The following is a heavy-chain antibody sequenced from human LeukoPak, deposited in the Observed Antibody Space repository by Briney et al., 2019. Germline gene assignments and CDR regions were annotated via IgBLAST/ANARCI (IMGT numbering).Heavy chain of an antibody. D-gene: IGHD4-17*01. Sequence: GGSLRLSCAASGFTISDYWMSWVRQAPGKGLEWVANIKDDGSEKYYVDSVKGRFTISRDNANNSLYLQMNSLRDGDTAVYYCAREGDLNTVTPIFDHWGQGTLVTVSS. J-gene: IGHJ4*02. CDR3: AREGDLNTVTPIFDH. V-gene: IGHV3-7*03. CDR2: IKDDGSEK. CDR1: GFTISDYW.